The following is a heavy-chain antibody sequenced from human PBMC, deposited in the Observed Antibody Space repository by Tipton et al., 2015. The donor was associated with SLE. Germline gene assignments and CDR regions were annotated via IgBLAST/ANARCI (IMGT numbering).Heavy chain of an antibody. D-gene: IGHD3-16*02. CDR1: GGSLSGDP. J-gene: IGHJ4*02. V-gene: IGHV4-34*01. CDR3: ARRHSDEVWGSYRYNDF. Sequence: TLSLTCAVYGGSLSGDPWSWVRQPPGKGLEWIGEINRSGRTNYNPSLKSRVAISVDTSKNHLYLSLSSVTAADTAVYYCARRHSDEVWGSYRYNDFWGQGTLVTVSS. CDR2: INRSGRT.